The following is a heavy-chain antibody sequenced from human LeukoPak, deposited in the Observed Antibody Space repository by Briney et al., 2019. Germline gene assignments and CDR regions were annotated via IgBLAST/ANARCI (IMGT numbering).Heavy chain of an antibody. CDR2: IYYSGST. Sequence: SETLSLTCTVSGGSISSSGYYWSWIRQHPGKGLEWIGYIYYSGSTYYNPSLKSRVTISVDTSKNQFSLKLSSVTAADTAVYYCARVRRGTTVVSPLYYYYMDVWGKGTTVTVSS. CDR1: GGSISSSGYY. V-gene: IGHV4-31*03. CDR3: ARVRRGTTVVSPLYYYYMDV. D-gene: IGHD4-23*01. J-gene: IGHJ6*03.